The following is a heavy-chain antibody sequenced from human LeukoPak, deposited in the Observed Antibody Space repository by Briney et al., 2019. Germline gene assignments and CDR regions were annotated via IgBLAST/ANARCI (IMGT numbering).Heavy chain of an antibody. J-gene: IGHJ3*02. CDR3: ARDKGYAFDI. Sequence: GGSLRLSCAASGFPFSSYSMNWVRQAPGKGLEWVSYTGTSSSAIYYADSAKGRFTISRDNAKNSLYLQMNSLRAEDTAVYYCARDKGYAFDIWGQGTLVTVSS. V-gene: IGHV3-48*01. CDR1: GFPFSSYS. D-gene: IGHD5-12*01. CDR2: TGTSSSAI.